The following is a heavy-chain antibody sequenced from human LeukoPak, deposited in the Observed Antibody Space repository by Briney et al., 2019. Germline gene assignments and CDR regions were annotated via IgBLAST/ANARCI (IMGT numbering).Heavy chain of an antibody. D-gene: IGHD1-26*01. Sequence: GGSLRLSCAASGFTFSSYAMHWVRRAPGKGLEYVSAISSNGGSTYYANSVKGRFTISRDNSKNTLYLQMGSLRAEDMAVYYCARGQSRWELLNPPDYWGQGTLVTVSS. CDR3: ARGQSRWELLNPPDY. J-gene: IGHJ4*02. CDR2: ISSNGGST. CDR1: GFTFSSYA. V-gene: IGHV3-64*01.